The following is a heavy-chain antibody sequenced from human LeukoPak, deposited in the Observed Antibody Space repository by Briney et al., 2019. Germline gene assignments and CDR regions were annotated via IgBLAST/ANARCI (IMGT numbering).Heavy chain of an antibody. J-gene: IGHJ4*02. CDR1: GDSTSSNNYY. CDR2: IYYNGDT. V-gene: IGHV4-39*01. CDR3: ARLVGWPYRYYYDH. Sequence: SETLSLTWTVSGDSTSSNNYYWGWIRQPPGKGLEWIGNIYYNGDTHDNPSLKSRVTISVDTSKNQFSLRLSSVTAADTAIYYCARLVGWPYRYYYDHWGQGTLITVSS. D-gene: IGHD2-15*01.